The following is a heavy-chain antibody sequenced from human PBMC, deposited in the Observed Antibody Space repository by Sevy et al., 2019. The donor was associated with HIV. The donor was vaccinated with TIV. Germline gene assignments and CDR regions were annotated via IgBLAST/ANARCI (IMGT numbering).Heavy chain of an antibody. Sequence: SETLSLTCTVSGGSITSLYWNWIRQPPGKGLEWIANIYYNGHINYNPPLKCRVTLSLDTSKNQFSLRLGSVTAADTAMYYCAGENAWGRGYSWGQGTLVTVSS. CDR3: AGENAWGRGYS. V-gene: IGHV4-59*08. J-gene: IGHJ4*02. CDR2: IYYNGHI. CDR1: GGSITSLY. D-gene: IGHD1-26*01.